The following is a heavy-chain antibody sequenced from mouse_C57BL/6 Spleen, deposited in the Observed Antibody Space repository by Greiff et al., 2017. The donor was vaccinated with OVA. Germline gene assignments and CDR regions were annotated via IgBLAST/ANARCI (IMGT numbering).Heavy chain of an antibody. V-gene: IGHV1-82*01. Sequence: QVHVKQSGPELVKPGASVKISCKASGYAFSSSWMNWVKQRPGKGLEWIGRIYPGDGDTNYNGKFKGKATLTADKSSSTAYMQLSSLTSEDSAVYFCARAPLWYFDVWGTGTTVTVSS. CDR2: IYPGDGDT. CDR3: ARAPLWYFDV. CDR1: GYAFSSSW. J-gene: IGHJ1*03.